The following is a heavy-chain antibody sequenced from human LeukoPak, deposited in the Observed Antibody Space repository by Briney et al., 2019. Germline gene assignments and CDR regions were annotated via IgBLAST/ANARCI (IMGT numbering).Heavy chain of an antibody. CDR3: AKRTNFNSGSHDY. J-gene: IGHJ4*02. D-gene: IGHD3-10*01. V-gene: IGHV3-23*01. CDR1: GFTFSSQA. Sequence: GGSLRLSGAASGFTFSSQARSGVGRARGKGRSWFSGISGSGGSTYYADSVKGRFTISRDNPKNTLYMQMNSLRAEDTAVYYCAKRTNFNSGSHDYWGQGTLVTVSS. CDR2: ISGSGGST.